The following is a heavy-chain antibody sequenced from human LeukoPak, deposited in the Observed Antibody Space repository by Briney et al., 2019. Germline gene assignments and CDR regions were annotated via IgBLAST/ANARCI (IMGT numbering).Heavy chain of an antibody. CDR3: AKDPSAGSSWLTIFDY. V-gene: IGHV3-23*01. CDR1: GFTFSSYA. D-gene: IGHD6-13*01. J-gene: IGHJ4*02. Sequence: GGSLRLSCAASGFTFSSYAMSWVRQAPGKGLEWVSVISGSGGSTYYADSVKGRFTISRDNSKNTLYRQMNSLRAEDTAVYYCAKDPSAGSSWLTIFDYWGQGTLVTVSS. CDR2: ISGSGGST.